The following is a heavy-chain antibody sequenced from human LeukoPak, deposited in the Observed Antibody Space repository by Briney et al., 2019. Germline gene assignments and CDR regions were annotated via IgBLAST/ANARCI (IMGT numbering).Heavy chain of an antibody. CDR1: GGTFSSYA. J-gene: IGHJ4*02. Sequence: ASVKVSCXASGGTFSSYAISWVRQAPGQGLEWMGGIIPIFGTANYAQKFQGRVTITADESTSTAYMELSSLRSEDTAVYYCASVLYYDFWSGYYTLDYWGQGTLVTVSS. D-gene: IGHD3-3*01. V-gene: IGHV1-69*13. CDR3: ASVLYYDFWSGYYTLDY. CDR2: IIPIFGTA.